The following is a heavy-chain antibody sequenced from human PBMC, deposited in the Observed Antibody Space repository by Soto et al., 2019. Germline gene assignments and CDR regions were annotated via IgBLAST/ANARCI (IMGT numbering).Heavy chain of an antibody. V-gene: IGHV1-69*01. CDR1: GVTFSSET. D-gene: IGHD2-21*01. CDR3: ATELGDTPARPFDS. Sequence: QVQLVQSGAEVKKPGSSVKVSCKASGVTFSSETISWVRQAPGQGLEWVGGIIPLFGTANYAQKFQGRVTITAAESTSTLYIELSSLRSDDTAVYDCATELGDTPARPFDSWGQGTLVTVSS. CDR2: IIPLFGTA. J-gene: IGHJ4*02.